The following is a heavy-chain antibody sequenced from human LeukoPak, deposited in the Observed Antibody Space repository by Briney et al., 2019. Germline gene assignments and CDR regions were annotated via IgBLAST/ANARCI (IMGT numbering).Heavy chain of an antibody. J-gene: IGHJ6*03. CDR2: IYPGDSDT. V-gene: IGHV5-51*01. D-gene: IGHD3-10*01. CDR1: GYSFTSYW. CDR3: ARQDYYGSGSYHYYYMDV. Sequence: GESLKISCKGFGYSFTSYWIGWVRPMPGKGLEWMGIIYPGDSDTRYSPPFQGQVTISADKSISTAYLQCSSLTASDTAMYYCARQDYYGSGSYHYYYMDVWGKGTTVTISS.